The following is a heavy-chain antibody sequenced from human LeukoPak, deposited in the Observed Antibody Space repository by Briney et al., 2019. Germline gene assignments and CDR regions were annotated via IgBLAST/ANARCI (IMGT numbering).Heavy chain of an antibody. V-gene: IGHV3-23*01. CDR2: ISGSGGST. J-gene: IGHJ4*02. Sequence: GGSLRLSCAASGFTFSSYGMSWVRQAPGKGLEWVSAISGSGGSTYYADSVKGRFTISRDNSKNTLYLQMNSLRAEDTAVYYCAKDGGAYGGNAIDYWGQGTLVTVSS. CDR3: AKDGGAYGGNAIDY. D-gene: IGHD4-23*01. CDR1: GFTFSSYG.